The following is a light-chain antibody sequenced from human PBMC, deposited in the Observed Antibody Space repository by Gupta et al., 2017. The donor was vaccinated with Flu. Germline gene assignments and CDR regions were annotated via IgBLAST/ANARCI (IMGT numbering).Light chain of an antibody. CDR3: QHYYTIPVT. CDR2: WAS. CDR1: QSVLYSYNNKNY. V-gene: IGKV4-1*01. J-gene: IGKJ4*01. Sequence: DIVMSQSPVSLAVSLGERATTNCKSSQSVLYSYNNKNYLAWYQHKPGQPPKLLISWASTRESGVPDRFRGSGSGTDFTLTIASLQAEDVAIYYCQHYYTIPVTFGGGTKVEI.